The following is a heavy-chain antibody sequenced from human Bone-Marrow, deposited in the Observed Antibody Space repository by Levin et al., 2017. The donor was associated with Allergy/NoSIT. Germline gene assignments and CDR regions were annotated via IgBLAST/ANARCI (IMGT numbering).Heavy chain of an antibody. J-gene: IGHJ4*02. CDR1: GFTFSSYG. Sequence: PGGSLRLSCAASGFTFSSYGMHWVRQAPGKGLEWVAVISYDGSNKYYADSVKGRFTISRDNSKNTLYLQMNSLRAEDTAVYYCAKDLVWNLNYYDSSKGGYWGQGTLVTVSS. CDR3: AKDLVWNLNYYDSSKGGY. CDR2: ISYDGSNK. V-gene: IGHV3-30*18. D-gene: IGHD3-22*01.